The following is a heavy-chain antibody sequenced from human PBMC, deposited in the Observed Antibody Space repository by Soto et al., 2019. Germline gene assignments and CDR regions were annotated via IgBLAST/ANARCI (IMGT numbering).Heavy chain of an antibody. J-gene: IGHJ4*02. CDR1: GYALSSYH. CDR3: ARALPRSSGYAYGALDY. Sequence: QVQLVQSGAEVKKPGASVRVSCKASGYALSSYHMHWVRQAPGQGLEWMGIINPSGVSTAYAQRFKGRITVTRDTSTSTVYMELSGLRSEDTAVYYCARALPRSSGYAYGALDYWGQGTLVTVSP. D-gene: IGHD5-18*01. V-gene: IGHV1-46*01. CDR2: INPSGVST.